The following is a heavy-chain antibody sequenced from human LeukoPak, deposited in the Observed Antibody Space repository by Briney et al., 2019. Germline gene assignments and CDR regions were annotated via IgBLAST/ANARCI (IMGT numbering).Heavy chain of an antibody. J-gene: IGHJ4*02. CDR2: IYYSGST. V-gene: IGHV4-59*01. Sequence: TSETLSLTCTVSGGSISSYYWSWIRQPPGKGLEWIGYIYYSGSTNYNPSLKSRVTISVDTSKNQFSLKLSSVTAADTAVYYCAKEMATIGDNPFDYWGQGTLVTVSS. CDR3: AKEMATIGDNPFDY. CDR1: GGSISSYY. D-gene: IGHD5-24*01.